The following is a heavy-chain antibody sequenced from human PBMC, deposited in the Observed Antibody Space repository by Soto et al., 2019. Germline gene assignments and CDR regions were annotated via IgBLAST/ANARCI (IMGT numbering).Heavy chain of an antibody. CDR1: GFSFSSSA. CDR2: ISGQGGTT. V-gene: IGHV3-23*01. J-gene: IGHJ5*02. D-gene: IGHD4-4*01. CDR3: AKENDYSIIESNWFDA. Sequence: EVILLESGGHLVAPGESLRLSCVASGFSFSSSALTWVRQAPGKGLEWVADISGQGGTTYYADSVKGRFIISRDNSKNTLSLQMTSLRVEDTAVYYCAKENDYSIIESNWFDAWGPGTVVTVSS.